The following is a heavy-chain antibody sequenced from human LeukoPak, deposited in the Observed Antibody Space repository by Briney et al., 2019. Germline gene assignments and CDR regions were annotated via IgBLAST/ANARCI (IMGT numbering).Heavy chain of an antibody. D-gene: IGHD1-26*01. CDR3: AKPTVGATTYYFDY. J-gene: IGHJ4*02. V-gene: IGHV3-30*18. CDR2: ISYDGSNK. Sequence: PGGSLRLSCAASGFTFSSYGMHWVRQAPGKGLEGVAVISYDGSNKYYADSVKGRFTISRDNSKNTLYLQMNSLRAEDTAVYYCAKPTVGATTYYFDYWGQGTLVTVSS. CDR1: GFTFSSYG.